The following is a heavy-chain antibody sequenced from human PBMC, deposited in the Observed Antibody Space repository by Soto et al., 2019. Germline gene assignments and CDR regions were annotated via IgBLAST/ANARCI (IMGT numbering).Heavy chain of an antibody. CDR1: GFTFSSYA. D-gene: IGHD3-22*01. CDR2: ISGSGGST. V-gene: IGHV3-23*01. CDR3: AKVEANYYDSSGYAPDY. J-gene: IGHJ4*02. Sequence: GGSLRLSCAASGFTFSSYAMSWVRQAPGKGLEWVSAISGSGGSTYYADSVKGRFTISRDNSKNTLYLQMNSLRAEDTAVYYCAKVEANYYDSSGYAPDYWGQGTLVTLSS.